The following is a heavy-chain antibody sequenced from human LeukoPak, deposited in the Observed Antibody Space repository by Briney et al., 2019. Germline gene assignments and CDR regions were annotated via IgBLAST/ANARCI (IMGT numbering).Heavy chain of an antibody. Sequence: SETLSLTCTVSGGSISSYYWSWIRQPPGKGLEWIGHIYYSESTNYNPSLKSRVTISVDTSKNQFSLKLSSVTAADTAVYYCARDKSGRWLQTTHAFDIWGQGTMVTVSS. J-gene: IGHJ3*02. D-gene: IGHD5-24*01. CDR1: GGSISSYY. CDR2: IYYSEST. CDR3: ARDKSGRWLQTTHAFDI. V-gene: IGHV4-59*01.